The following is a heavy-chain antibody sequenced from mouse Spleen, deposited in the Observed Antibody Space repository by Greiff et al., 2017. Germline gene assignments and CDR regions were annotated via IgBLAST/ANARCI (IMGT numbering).Heavy chain of an antibody. Sequence: QRQQSGAELVKPGASVKLSCKASGYTFTSYWMQWVKQRPGQGLEWIGEIDPSDSYTNYNQKFKGKATLTVDTSSSTAYMQLSSLTSEDSAVYYCARWGFAYWGQGTLVTVSA. CDR3: ARWGFAY. CDR1: GYTFTSYW. V-gene: IGHV1-50*01. J-gene: IGHJ3*01. CDR2: IDPSDSYT.